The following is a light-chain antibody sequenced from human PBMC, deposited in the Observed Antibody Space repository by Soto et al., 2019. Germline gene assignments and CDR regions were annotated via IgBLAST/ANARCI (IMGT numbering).Light chain of an antibody. J-gene: IGKJ4*01. Sequence: AIRMTQSPSSLSASTGDRVTITCRASQGISSYLAWYQQKPGKAPKLLIYAASTLQSGVPSRFSGSGSGADFTLTISCLQSEDFATYYCQQYHSYSLTFGGGTKVDIK. CDR1: QGISSY. CDR2: AAS. CDR3: QQYHSYSLT. V-gene: IGKV1-8*01.